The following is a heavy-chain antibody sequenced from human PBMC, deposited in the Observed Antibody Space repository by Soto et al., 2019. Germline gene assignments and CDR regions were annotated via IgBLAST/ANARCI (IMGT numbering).Heavy chain of an antibody. J-gene: IGHJ4*02. Sequence: EVQLVESGGGLVQPGWSLRLSWAASGFRLRDYWMTWVRRAPGKGLEWVANIKQDGGEKYYVDSEKRRCSISRDDAKNSLYLQMNSLTSEDTAVYYCTRETSVDADWGQGDLVTVSS. CDR2: IKQDGGEK. D-gene: IGHD5-12*01. CDR1: GFRLRDYW. CDR3: TRETSVDAD. V-gene: IGHV3-7*05.